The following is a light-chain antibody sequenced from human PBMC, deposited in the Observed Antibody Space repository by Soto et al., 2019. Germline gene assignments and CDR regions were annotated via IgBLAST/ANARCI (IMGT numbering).Light chain of an antibody. CDR1: SSHIGSNY. CDR2: RNN. V-gene: IGLV1-47*01. J-gene: IGLJ2*01. Sequence: QSVLTQPPSASGTPGQRVTISWSGSSSHIGSNYVYWYQQLPRTAPKLLIYRNNQRPSGVPDRFSGSKSGTSASLAISGLRSEDEADYYCAAWDDSLSGRVVFGGGTKLTVL. CDR3: AAWDDSLSGRVV.